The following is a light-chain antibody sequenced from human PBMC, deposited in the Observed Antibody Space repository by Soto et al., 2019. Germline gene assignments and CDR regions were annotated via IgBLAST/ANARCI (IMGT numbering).Light chain of an antibody. V-gene: IGLV2-8*01. CDR2: GVN. CDR3: SSYAGSSNV. CDR1: SSDVGGYNY. Sequence: QSALTQPPSASGSPGQSVAIPRTGTSSDVGGYNYVSWYQQHPGKAPKLMIYGVNKRPSGVPDRFSGSKSGNTASLTVSGLQAEDEADYYCSSYAGSSNVFGTGTKVTVL. J-gene: IGLJ1*01.